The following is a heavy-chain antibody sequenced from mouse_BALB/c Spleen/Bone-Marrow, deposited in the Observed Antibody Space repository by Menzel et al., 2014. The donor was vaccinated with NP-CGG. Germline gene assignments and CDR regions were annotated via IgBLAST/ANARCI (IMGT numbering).Heavy chain of an antibody. J-gene: IGHJ4*01. V-gene: IGHV14-3*02. CDR3: ARGYYDYVYAMDY. CDR1: GFNIKDTY. CDR2: IDPANGNT. Sequence: EVQLRQSGAELVKPGASVKLSCTASGFNIKDTYMHWVKQRPEQGLEWIGRIDPANGNTKYDPKFQGKATITADTSSNTAYLQLSSLTSEDTAVYYCARGYYDYVYAMDYWGQGTSVTVSS. D-gene: IGHD2-4*01.